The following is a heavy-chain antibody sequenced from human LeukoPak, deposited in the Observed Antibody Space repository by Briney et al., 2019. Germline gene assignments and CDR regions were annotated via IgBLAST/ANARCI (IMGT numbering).Heavy chain of an antibody. CDR3: ARDLSSSAVRYGISGYHMGSDAFDI. J-gene: IGHJ3*02. Sequence: GGSLRLSCAASGFTFSSYWMSWVRQAPGKGLEWVANIKQDGSEKYYVDSVKGRFTISRDNAKNSLYLQMNSLRAEDTAVYYCARDLSSSAVRYGISGYHMGSDAFDIWGQGTMVTVSS. D-gene: IGHD3-22*01. CDR1: GFTFSSYW. V-gene: IGHV3-7*01. CDR2: IKQDGSEK.